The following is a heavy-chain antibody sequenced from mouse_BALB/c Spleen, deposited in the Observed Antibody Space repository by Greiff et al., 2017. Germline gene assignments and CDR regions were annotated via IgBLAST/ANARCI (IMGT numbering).Heavy chain of an antibody. CDR1: GYTFTSYV. V-gene: IGHV1-14*01. CDR2: INPYNDGT. CDR3: ARERENYYGYFDY. Sequence: EVQLQQSGPELVKPGASVKMSCKASGYTFTSYVMHWVKQKPGQGLEWIGYINPYNDGTKYNEKFKGKATLTSDKSSSTAYMELSSLTSEDSAVYYCARERENYYGYFDYWGQGTTLTVSS. J-gene: IGHJ2*01. D-gene: IGHD1-1*01.